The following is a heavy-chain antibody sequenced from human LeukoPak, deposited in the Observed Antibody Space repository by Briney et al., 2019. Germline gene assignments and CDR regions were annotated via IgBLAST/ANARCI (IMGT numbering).Heavy chain of an antibody. Sequence: ASVKVSCKASGYTFTGYYMHWVRQAPGQGLEWMGWINPNSGGTNYAQKFQGRATMTTDTSTSTAYMELRSLRSDDTALYYCSRDCSGGTCYLDYWGQGTLVTVSS. V-gene: IGHV1-2*02. CDR2: INPNSGGT. CDR3: SRDCSGGTCYLDY. CDR1: GYTFTGYY. D-gene: IGHD2-15*01. J-gene: IGHJ4*02.